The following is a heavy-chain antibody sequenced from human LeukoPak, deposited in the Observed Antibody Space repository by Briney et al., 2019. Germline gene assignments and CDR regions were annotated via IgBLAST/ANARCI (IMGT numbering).Heavy chain of an antibody. CDR1: GFTFSSYA. V-gene: IGHV3-23*01. J-gene: IGHJ1*01. CDR2: ISGSSDDI. Sequence: GGSLRLSCAASGFTFSSYAMSWVRQAPGKGLEWVSAISGSSDDISYADSVRGRFTISRDNSKNTLYLQMNNLRAEDTAVYYCASTFPYCSEDNCALGGQGTLVTVSS. D-gene: IGHD2-15*01. CDR3: ASTFPYCSEDNCAL.